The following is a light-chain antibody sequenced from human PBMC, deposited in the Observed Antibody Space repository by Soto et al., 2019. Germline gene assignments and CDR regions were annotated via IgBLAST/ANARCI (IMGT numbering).Light chain of an antibody. CDR2: GAS. Sequence: EIVLTQSPGTLSLSPGERATLSCRASESVSSIAWYQQKPGQTPRLLIYGASSRATDIPDRFSGSGSGTDFTLTVSRLEPEDVAVYYCHYYGSSPRTFGQGTKVEAK. CDR3: HYYGSSPRT. CDR1: ESVSS. V-gene: IGKV3-20*01. J-gene: IGKJ1*01.